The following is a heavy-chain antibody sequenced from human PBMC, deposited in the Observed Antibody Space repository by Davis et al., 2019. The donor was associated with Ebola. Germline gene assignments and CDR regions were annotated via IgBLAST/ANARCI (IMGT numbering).Heavy chain of an antibody. Sequence: GESLKISCAASGFTFSVSAIHWVRQASGKGPEWIGRIRTRTNNYATAYAASVKGRFTISRDNSKNTLYLQMNSLRAEDTAVYYCARTTGLDYWGQGTLVTVSS. J-gene: IGHJ4*02. CDR1: GFTFSVSA. CDR2: IRTRTNNYAT. V-gene: IGHV3-73*01. D-gene: IGHD3-9*01. CDR3: ARTTGLDY.